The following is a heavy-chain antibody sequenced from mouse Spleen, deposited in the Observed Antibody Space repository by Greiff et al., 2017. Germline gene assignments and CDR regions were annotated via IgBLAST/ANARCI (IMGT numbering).Heavy chain of an antibody. J-gene: IGHJ4*01. D-gene: IGHD2-4*01. CDR2: IRNKANGYTT. CDR1: GFTFTDYY. CDR3: ASSYDYDWVDY. V-gene: IGHV7-3*01. Sequence: EVQRVESGGGLVQPGGSLSLSCAASGFTFTDYYMSWVRQPPGKALEWLGFIRNKANGYTTEYSASVKGRFTISRDNSQSILYLQMNALRAEDSATYYCASSYDYDWVDYWGQGTSVTVSS.